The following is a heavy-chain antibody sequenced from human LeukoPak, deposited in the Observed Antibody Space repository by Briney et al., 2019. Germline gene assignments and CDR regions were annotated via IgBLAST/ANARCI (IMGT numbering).Heavy chain of an antibody. Sequence: GASVKVSCKASGYTFTSYGISWVRQAPGQGLEWMGWISAYNGNTNYAQKLQGRVTMTTDTSTSTAYMELRSLRSDDTAVYYCARDEGRFWSGYYTYYFDYWGQGTLVTVSS. D-gene: IGHD3-3*01. CDR2: ISAYNGNT. V-gene: IGHV1-18*01. CDR3: ARDEGRFWSGYYTYYFDY. CDR1: GYTFTSYG. J-gene: IGHJ4*02.